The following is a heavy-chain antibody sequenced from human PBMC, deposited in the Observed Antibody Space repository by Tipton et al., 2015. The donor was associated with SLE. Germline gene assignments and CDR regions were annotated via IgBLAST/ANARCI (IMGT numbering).Heavy chain of an antibody. Sequence: TLSLTCTVSGGSISSYYWSWIRQPPGKGLEWIGYIYYSGSTNYNPSLKSRVTISVDTSKNQFSLKLSSVTAADTAVYYCARGGDIVVVPAGPFDPWGQGTLVTVSS. CDR1: GGSISSYY. D-gene: IGHD2-2*01. CDR3: ARGGDIVVVPAGPFDP. CDR2: IYYSGST. J-gene: IGHJ5*02. V-gene: IGHV4-59*01.